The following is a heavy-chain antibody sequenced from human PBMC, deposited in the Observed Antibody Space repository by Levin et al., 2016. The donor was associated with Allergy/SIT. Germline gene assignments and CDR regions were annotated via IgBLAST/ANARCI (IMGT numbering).Heavy chain of an antibody. Sequence: SQTLSLTCAISGDSVSSNSAAWNWIRQSPSRGLEWLGRTYYRSKWYNDYAVSVKSRITINPDTSKNQFSLQLNSVTPEDTAVYYCARNLPESFYYYYGMDVWGQGTTVTVSS. V-gene: IGHV6-1*01. D-gene: IGHD1-14*01. J-gene: IGHJ6*02. CDR2: TYYRSKWYN. CDR1: GDSVSSNSAA. CDR3: ARNLPESFYYYYGMDV.